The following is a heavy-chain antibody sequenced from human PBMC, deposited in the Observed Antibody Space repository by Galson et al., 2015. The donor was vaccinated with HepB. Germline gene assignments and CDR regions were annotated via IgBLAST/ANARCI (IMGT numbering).Heavy chain of an antibody. CDR1: GYSFTSYW. CDR3: ARQATRDGYGDYFDY. J-gene: IGHJ4*02. V-gene: IGHV5-51*01. Sequence: QSGAEVKKPGESLKISCKGSGYSFTSYWIGWVRQMPGKGLEWMGIIYPGDSDTRYSPSFQGQVTISADKSISTAYLQWSSLKASDTAMYYCARQATRDGYGDYFDYWGQGALVTVSS. D-gene: IGHD5-24*01. CDR2: IYPGDSDT.